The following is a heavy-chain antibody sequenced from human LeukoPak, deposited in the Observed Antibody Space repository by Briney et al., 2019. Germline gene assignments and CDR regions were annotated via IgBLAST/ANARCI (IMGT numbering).Heavy chain of an antibody. CDR3: ARGWVYSSSWYGNWFDP. D-gene: IGHD6-13*01. Sequence: KASETLSLTCTVSGDSISSSSSYWGWIRQPPGKGLEWIGEINHSGSTNYNPSLKSRVTISVDTSKNQFSLKLSSVTAADTAVYYCARGWVYSSSWYGNWFDPWGQGTLVTVSS. V-gene: IGHV4-39*07. CDR2: INHSGST. CDR1: GDSISSSSSY. J-gene: IGHJ5*02.